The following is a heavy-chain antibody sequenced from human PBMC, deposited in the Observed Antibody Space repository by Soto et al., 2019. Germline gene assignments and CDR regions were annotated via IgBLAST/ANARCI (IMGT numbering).Heavy chain of an antibody. D-gene: IGHD5-12*01. V-gene: IGHV1-69*12. Sequence: VQLEQSGPEVKKPGSSVKVSCKASGGTFITSALSWVRQAPGQGLEWMGGIMPVFPTPDYAQKFQGRVTITADESTSTAYMELGGLTSDDTAVYYCARHKDRLQLGGNYYYILDVWGQGTAVTVSS. CDR3: ARHKDRLQLGGNYYYILDV. CDR1: GGTFITSA. J-gene: IGHJ6*02. CDR2: IMPVFPTP.